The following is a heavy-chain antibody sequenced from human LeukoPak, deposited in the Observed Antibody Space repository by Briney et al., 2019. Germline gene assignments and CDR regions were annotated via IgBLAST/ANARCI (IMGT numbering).Heavy chain of an antibody. CDR3: ARGYSTTAYNWFDP. D-gene: IGHD4-17*01. V-gene: IGHV4-34*01. CDR1: GGSFSGYY. Sequence: SETLSLTCAVYGGSFSGYYWSWIRQPPGKGLEWIGEINHSGSTNYNPSLKSRVSISVDTSKNQFSLTLSSVTAADTAVYYCARGYSTTAYNWFDPWGQGTLVTVSS. CDR2: INHSGST. J-gene: IGHJ5*02.